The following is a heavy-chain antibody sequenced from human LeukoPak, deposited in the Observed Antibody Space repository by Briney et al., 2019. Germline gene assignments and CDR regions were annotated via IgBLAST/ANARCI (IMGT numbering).Heavy chain of an antibody. CDR3: VSYYDSSGYYYAY. Sequence: GSSVKASCKASGYTSTGYYMHWVRQAPGQGLEWMVRINTNSGGTNYTQKFQGRVTMTRDTSISTAYMELSRLSSDDTAVYYCVSYYDSSGYYYAYWGQGTLVTVSS. CDR2: INTNSGGT. J-gene: IGHJ4*02. V-gene: IGHV1-2*06. D-gene: IGHD3-22*01. CDR1: GYTSTGYY.